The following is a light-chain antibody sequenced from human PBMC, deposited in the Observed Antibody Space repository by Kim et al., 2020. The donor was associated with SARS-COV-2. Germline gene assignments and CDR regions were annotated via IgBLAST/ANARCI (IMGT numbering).Light chain of an antibody. CDR2: AAS. CDR1: EDSGEY. V-gene: IGKV1-17*03. CDR3: LQHVSYPRT. J-gene: IGKJ2*02. Sequence: SASIGDRVPITCRASEDSGEYLAWFQQKPGEAPRRMIYAASNLQSGVPYRFRGRGSGTEFTLTISSLQPEDFATYYCLQHVSYPRTFGQGTKLEI.